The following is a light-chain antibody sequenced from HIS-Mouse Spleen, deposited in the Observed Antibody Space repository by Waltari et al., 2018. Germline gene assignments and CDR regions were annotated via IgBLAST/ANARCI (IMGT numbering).Light chain of an antibody. CDR1: SSNIGNNY. CDR2: ANN. CDR3: GTWDSSLSAYV. J-gene: IGLJ1*01. V-gene: IGLV1-51*01. Sequence: QSVLTQPPSVSAAPGQKVTISCSGSSSNIGNNYVSWYQQLPGTATKLLIYANNKRPSGIPDRCSGSKAGTSATLGITGLQTGDEADYYCGTWDSSLSAYVFGTGTKVTVL.